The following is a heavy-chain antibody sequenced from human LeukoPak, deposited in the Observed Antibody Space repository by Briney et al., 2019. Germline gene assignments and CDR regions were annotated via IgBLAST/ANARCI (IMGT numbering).Heavy chain of an antibody. CDR3: ARILSPINGDAFDI. CDR2: IYSGGST. CDR1: GFTVSSNY. Sequence: GGSLRLSCAASGFTVSSNYMSWVRQAPGKGLEWVSVIYSGGSTYYADSVKGRFTISRDNSKNTLYLQMNSLRAEDTAVYYCARILSPINGDAFDIWGQGTMVTVSS. J-gene: IGHJ3*02. V-gene: IGHV3-66*01.